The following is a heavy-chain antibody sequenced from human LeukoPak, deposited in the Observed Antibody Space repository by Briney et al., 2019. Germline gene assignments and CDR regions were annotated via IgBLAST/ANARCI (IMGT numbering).Heavy chain of an antibody. CDR2: ISWNSGSI. CDR3: ARDKSPDSSGYYLADAFDI. J-gene: IGHJ3*02. D-gene: IGHD3-22*01. Sequence: PGGSLRLSCAASGFTFDDYAMHWVRQAPGKGLEWVSGISWNSGSIGYADSVKGRFTISRDNAKNSLYLQMNSLRAEDTAVYYCARDKSPDSSGYYLADAFDIWGQGTMVTVSS. CDR1: GFTFDDYA. V-gene: IGHV3-9*01.